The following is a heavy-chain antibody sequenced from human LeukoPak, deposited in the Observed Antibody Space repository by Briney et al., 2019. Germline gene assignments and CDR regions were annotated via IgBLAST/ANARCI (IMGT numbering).Heavy chain of an antibody. CDR2: IYYSGST. J-gene: IGHJ3*02. D-gene: IGHD3-10*01. V-gene: IGHV4-30-4*08. Sequence: PSQTLSLTCTVSGGSISSGDYYWSWIRQPPGKGLEWIGYIYYSGSTYYNPSLKSRVTISVDTSKNQFSLKLTSVTAADTAVYYCARPGLRGAFDIWGQGTMVSISS. CDR1: GGSISSGDYY. CDR3: ARPGLRGAFDI.